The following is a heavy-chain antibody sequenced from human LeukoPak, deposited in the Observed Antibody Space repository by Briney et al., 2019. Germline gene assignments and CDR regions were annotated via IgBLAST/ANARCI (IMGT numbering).Heavy chain of an antibody. CDR2: VSHSGST. CDR3: ARYGSGQTHFDY. Sequence: TSSETLSLTCTVSGDSISSYFWSWIRQPPGKGLEWVGYVSHSGSTKCNPSVKSRATISVDTSKNQFSLRLTSVTAADTAVYYCARYGSGQTHFDYWGQGTLVTVSS. J-gene: IGHJ4*02. CDR1: GDSISSYF. D-gene: IGHD3-10*01. V-gene: IGHV4-59*01.